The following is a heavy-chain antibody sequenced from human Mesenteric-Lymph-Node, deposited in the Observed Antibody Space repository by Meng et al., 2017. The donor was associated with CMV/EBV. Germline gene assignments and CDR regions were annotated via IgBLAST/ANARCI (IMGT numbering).Heavy chain of an antibody. J-gene: IGHJ4*02. CDR1: GGSISSSSYY. Sequence: SETLSLTCTVSGGSISSSSYYWGWIRQPPGKGLEWIGSIYYSGSTYYNPSLKSRVTISVDTSKNQFSLKLSSVTAADTAVYYCARSLRDFWSGYSTAFDYWGQGTLVTVSS. CDR3: ARSLRDFWSGYSTAFDY. CDR2: IYYSGST. D-gene: IGHD3-3*01. V-gene: IGHV4-39*01.